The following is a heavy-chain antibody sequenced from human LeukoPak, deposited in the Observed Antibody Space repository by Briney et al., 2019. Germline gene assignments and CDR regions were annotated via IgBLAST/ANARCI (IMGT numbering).Heavy chain of an antibody. Sequence: GGSLRLSCAASGFTVSSNYMSWVRQAPGKGLEGVSLINSGGSTYYADSGKGRFSISRDNAKNTLYLEMNSLRAEDTAVYYCASQFYDSSGFYLSAPFDYWGQGTLVTVSS. CDR1: GFTVSSNY. V-gene: IGHV3-53*01. J-gene: IGHJ4*02. D-gene: IGHD3-22*01. CDR2: INSGGST. CDR3: ASQFYDSSGFYLSAPFDY.